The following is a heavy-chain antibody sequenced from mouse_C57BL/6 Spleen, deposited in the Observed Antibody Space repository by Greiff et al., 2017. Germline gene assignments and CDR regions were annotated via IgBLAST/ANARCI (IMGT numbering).Heavy chain of an antibody. CDR3: ARSGDSKGPWFAY. V-gene: IGHV1-50*01. Sequence: QVQLQQPGAELVKPGASVKLSCKASGYTFTSYWMQWVKQRPGQGLEWIGEIDPSDSYTNYNQKFKGKATLTVDTSSSTAYMQLSSLTSEDSAVYYCARSGDSKGPWFAYWGQGTLVTVSA. CDR1: GYTFTSYW. J-gene: IGHJ3*01. CDR2: IDPSDSYT. D-gene: IGHD2-5*01.